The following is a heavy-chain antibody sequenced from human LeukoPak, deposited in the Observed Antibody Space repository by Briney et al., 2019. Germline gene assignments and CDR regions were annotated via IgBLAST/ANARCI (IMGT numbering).Heavy chain of an antibody. D-gene: IGHD2-15*01. CDR2: IKQDGSEK. J-gene: IGHJ4*02. Sequence: GGSLRLSCAASGFTFSSYWMSWVRQAPGKGLEWVANIKQDGSEKYYVDSGKGRFTISRDNAKNSVYQQMSSLRAEDTAVYYCARGRRMARYCSGGSCYFDYWGQGTLVTVSS. CDR3: ARGRRMARYCSGGSCYFDY. V-gene: IGHV3-7*03. CDR1: GFTFSSYW.